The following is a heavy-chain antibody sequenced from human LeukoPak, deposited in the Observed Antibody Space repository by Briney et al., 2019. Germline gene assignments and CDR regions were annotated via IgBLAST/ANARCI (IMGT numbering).Heavy chain of an antibody. CDR1: GGSISSGGYY. V-gene: IGHV4-31*03. D-gene: IGHD4-23*01. J-gene: IGHJ4*02. CDR3: AREHDGGNSPDY. Sequence: KPSQTLSLTCTVSGGSISSGGYYWSWIRQHPGKGLEWIGYIYYSGSTYYNPSLKSRVTISVDTSKNQFSLKLSSVTAADTAVYYCAREHDGGNSPDYWGQGTLVTVSS. CDR2: IYYSGST.